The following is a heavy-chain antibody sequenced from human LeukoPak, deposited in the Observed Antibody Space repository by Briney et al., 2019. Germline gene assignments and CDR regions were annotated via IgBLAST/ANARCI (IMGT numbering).Heavy chain of an antibody. CDR2: ISSSSSTI. J-gene: IGHJ4*02. Sequence: GGSLRLSCAASGFTFSDYSMDWVRQAPGKGLEWVSYISSSSSTIYYTDSVKGRFTISRDNGRNSLYLQMNSLRAEDTAVYYCAKNGHSSGWFGDYWGQGTLVTVSS. CDR1: GFTFSDYS. D-gene: IGHD6-19*01. V-gene: IGHV3-48*04. CDR3: AKNGHSSGWFGDY.